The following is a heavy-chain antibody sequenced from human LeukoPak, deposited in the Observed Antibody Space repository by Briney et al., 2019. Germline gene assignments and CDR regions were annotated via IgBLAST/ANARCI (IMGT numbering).Heavy chain of an antibody. CDR3: ARVGPPPLLWFGELFEGPDY. V-gene: IGHV1-2*02. CDR2: INPNSGGT. Sequence: ASVKVSCKASGYTFTSYYMHWVRQAPGQGLEWMGWINPNSGGTNYAQKFQGRVTMTRDTSISTAYMELSRLRSDDTAVYYCARVGPPPLLWFGELFEGPDYWGQGTLVTVSS. D-gene: IGHD3-10*01. J-gene: IGHJ4*02. CDR1: GYTFTSYY.